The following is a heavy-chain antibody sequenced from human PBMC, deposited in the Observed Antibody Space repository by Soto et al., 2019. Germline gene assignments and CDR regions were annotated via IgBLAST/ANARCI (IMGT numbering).Heavy chain of an antibody. CDR1: GFTFSSYA. V-gene: IGHV3-30-3*01. D-gene: IGHD7-27*01. J-gene: IGHJ4*02. Sequence: QVQLVESGGGVVQPGRSLRLSCAASGFTFSSYAMHWVRQAPGKGLEWVAVISYDGSNKYYAGSVKGRFTISRDNSKNTLYLQMNSLRAEDTAVYYCARGGTTGLTGIDYWGQGTLVTVSS. CDR2: ISYDGSNK. CDR3: ARGGTTGLTGIDY.